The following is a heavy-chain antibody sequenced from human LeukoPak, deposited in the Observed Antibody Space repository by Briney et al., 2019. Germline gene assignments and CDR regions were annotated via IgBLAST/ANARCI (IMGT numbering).Heavy chain of an antibody. CDR2: IYTSGST. CDR1: GGSISSYY. J-gene: IGHJ5*01. V-gene: IGHV4-4*07. CDR3: ARDHIVVVPAAMGRYNWFDS. D-gene: IGHD2-2*01. Sequence: SETLSLTCTVSGGSISSYYWSWIRQPAGKGLEWIGRIYTSGSTNYNPSLKGRVTMSVDTSKNQFSLKLSSVTAADTAVYYCARDHIVVVPAAMGRYNWFDSWGQGTLVTVSS.